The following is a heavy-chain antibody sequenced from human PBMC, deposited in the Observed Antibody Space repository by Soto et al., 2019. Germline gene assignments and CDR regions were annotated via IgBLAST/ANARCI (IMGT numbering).Heavy chain of an antibody. J-gene: IGHJ4*02. D-gene: IGHD6-19*01. CDR1: GGSISSYY. V-gene: IGHV4-59*12. CDR3: ARGGWKLFDY. CDR2: FDYRGST. Sequence: QVQLQESGPGLVKPSETLSLTCTVSGGSISSYYWSWIRQPPGKGLEWIGCFDYRGSTNYNPSLKSRVPLPVDTSKKQFSLKLSSVTAADTAVYYCARGGWKLFDYWGQGTLVTVSS.